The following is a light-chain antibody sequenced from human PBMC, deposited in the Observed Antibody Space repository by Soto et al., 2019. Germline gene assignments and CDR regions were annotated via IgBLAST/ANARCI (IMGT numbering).Light chain of an antibody. CDR2: HAS. CDR3: QQYNSYS. V-gene: IGKV1-5*01. J-gene: IGKJ1*01. CDR1: QSISNW. Sequence: IKMTQSPSTLVAFVCHLIPSPCRASQSISNWLAWYQQKPGTAPQLLIYHASTLESGAPSRFSGSGSGTEFTRTISSLQPDDFATYYCQQYNSYSFGQGTKVDIK.